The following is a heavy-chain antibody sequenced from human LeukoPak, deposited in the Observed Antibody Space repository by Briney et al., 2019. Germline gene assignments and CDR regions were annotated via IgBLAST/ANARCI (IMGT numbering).Heavy chain of an antibody. CDR1: GYTFTGYY. J-gene: IGHJ4*02. D-gene: IGHD3-10*01. V-gene: IGHV1-2*02. CDR2: INPNSGGT. CDR3: ASWEFYGSGRNYFDY. Sequence: ASVKVSCKASGYTFTGYYMHWVRQAPGQGLEWMGWINPNSGGTNYAQKFQGRVTMTRDTSISTAYMELSRLRSGDTAVYYCASWEFYGSGRNYFDYWGQGTLVTVSS.